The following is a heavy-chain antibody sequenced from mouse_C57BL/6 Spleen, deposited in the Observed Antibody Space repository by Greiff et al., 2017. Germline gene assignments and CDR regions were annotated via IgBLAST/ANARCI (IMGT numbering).Heavy chain of an antibody. CDR2: IDPSDSET. Sequence: VQLKQPGAELVRPGSSVKLSCKASGYTFTSYWMHWVKQRPIQGLEWIGNIDPSDSETHYNQKFKDKATLTVDKSSSTAYMQLSSLTSEDSAVYYCARSGGSSYVWYFDVWGTGTTVTVSS. CDR3: ARSGGSSYVWYFDV. V-gene: IGHV1-52*01. D-gene: IGHD1-1*01. CDR1: GYTFTSYW. J-gene: IGHJ1*03.